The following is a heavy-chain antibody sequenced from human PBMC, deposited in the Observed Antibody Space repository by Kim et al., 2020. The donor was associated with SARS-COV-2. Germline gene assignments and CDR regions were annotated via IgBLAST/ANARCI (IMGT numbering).Heavy chain of an antibody. D-gene: IGHD2-21*01. Sequence: NTNYAQKLQGRVTMTTDTSTSTAYMELRSLRSDDTAVYYCARESTVVIDYWGQGTLVTVSS. CDR3: ARESTVVIDY. V-gene: IGHV1-18*01. CDR2: NT. J-gene: IGHJ4*02.